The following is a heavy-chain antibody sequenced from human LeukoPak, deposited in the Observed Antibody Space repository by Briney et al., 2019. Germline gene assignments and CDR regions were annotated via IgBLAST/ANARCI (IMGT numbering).Heavy chain of an antibody. CDR2: IYSGGTT. D-gene: IGHD3-3*01. J-gene: IGHJ4*02. V-gene: IGHV3-53*01. CDR3: AKGDFPLDF. Sequence: GGSLRLSCAASGFTVSTNCMTWVRQAPGKGLEWVSTIYSGGTTYYADSVMGRFTISRDNSKNTLYLQMSSLRAEDTAVYYCAKGDFPLDFWGQGTLVTVST. CDR1: GFTVSTNC.